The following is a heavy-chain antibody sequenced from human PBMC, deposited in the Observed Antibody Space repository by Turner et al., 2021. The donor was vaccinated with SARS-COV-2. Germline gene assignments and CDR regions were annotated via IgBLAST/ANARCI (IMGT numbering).Heavy chain of an antibody. CDR2: IYYSGST. CDR1: GCSISSSSYD. V-gene: IGHV4-39*01. Sequence: QLQLQESGPGLVKPSETLSLTRTVSGCSISSSSYDWGWLGQPPGKGLEWIGSIYYSGSTYYNPSLKSRVTISVDTSKNQFSLKLSSVTAADTAVYYCAGEVVVLTTTHYGMDVWGQGTTVTVSS. J-gene: IGHJ6*02. CDR3: AGEVVVLTTTHYGMDV. D-gene: IGHD1-26*01.